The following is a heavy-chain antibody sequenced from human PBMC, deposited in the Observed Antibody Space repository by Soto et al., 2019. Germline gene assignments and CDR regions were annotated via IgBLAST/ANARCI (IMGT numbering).Heavy chain of an antibody. CDR2: IYYSGST. CDR1: GGSISSYY. J-gene: IGHJ1*01. CDR3: ARLSTAGTAEYFQH. D-gene: IGHD6-13*01. Sequence: ASETLSLTCTVSGGSISSYYWSWIRQPPGKGLEWIGYIYYSGSTNYNPSLKSRVTISVDTSKNQFSLKLSSVTAADTAVYYCARLSTAGTAEYFQHWGQGTLVTVSS. V-gene: IGHV4-59*08.